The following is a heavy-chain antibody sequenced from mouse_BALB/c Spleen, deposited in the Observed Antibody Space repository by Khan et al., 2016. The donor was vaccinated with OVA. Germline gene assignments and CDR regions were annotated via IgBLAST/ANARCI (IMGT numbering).Heavy chain of an antibody. V-gene: IGHV1-87*01. D-gene: IGHD2-14*01. CDR3: ASYRYDYFDY. CDR2: IYPGDGDT. CDR1: GYTFTTYW. Sequence: QVQLQQSGAELARPGASVKLSYKASGYTFTTYWMQWVKQRPGQGLEWIGTIYPGDGDTRYTQNFKDKATLTADKSSSTAYMQLSSLASEDSAVYYCASYRYDYFDYWGQGTTLTVSS. J-gene: IGHJ2*01.